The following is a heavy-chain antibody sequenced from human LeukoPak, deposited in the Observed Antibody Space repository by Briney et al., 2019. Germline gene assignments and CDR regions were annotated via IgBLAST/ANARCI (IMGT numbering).Heavy chain of an antibody. V-gene: IGHV4-59*01. D-gene: IGHD5-18*01. Sequence: SETLSLTCTVSGGFISSYYWSWIRQPPGKGLEWIGYIYYSGSTHYNPSLKSRVTISVDTSKNQFSLKLSSVTAADTAVYYCARTEESGYSYRYFGYYYYMDVWGKGTTVTVSS. CDR1: GGFISSYY. CDR2: IYYSGST. J-gene: IGHJ6*03. CDR3: ARTEESGYSYRYFGYYYYMDV.